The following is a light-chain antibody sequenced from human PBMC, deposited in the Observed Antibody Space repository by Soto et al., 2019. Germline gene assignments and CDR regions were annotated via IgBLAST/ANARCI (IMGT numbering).Light chain of an antibody. CDR2: GAS. Sequence: EIVMTQSPATLSVSPGERATLSCRASQSVSSNLVWYQQKPGQAPRLLIYGASTRATGIPARFSGSGSGTEFTLPISSLQSEDFAVYYCQQYNNWPLYTFGQGTKLEIK. V-gene: IGKV3-15*01. CDR3: QQYNNWPLYT. CDR1: QSVSSN. J-gene: IGKJ2*01.